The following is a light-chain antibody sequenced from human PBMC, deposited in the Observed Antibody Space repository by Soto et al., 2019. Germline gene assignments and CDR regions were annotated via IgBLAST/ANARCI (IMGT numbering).Light chain of an antibody. V-gene: IGLV2-23*01. CDR2: EGS. CDR1: NSDIGTSDL. Sequence: QSALTQPASVSGSPGQSITISCTGTNSDIGTSDLVSWYQQHPGKAPKLILFEGSKLPSGVSDRFSGSKSGNTASLTISGLQTDDEAFYHCCSYAGSDFVVFGGGTKLTV. CDR3: CSYAGSDFVV. J-gene: IGLJ2*01.